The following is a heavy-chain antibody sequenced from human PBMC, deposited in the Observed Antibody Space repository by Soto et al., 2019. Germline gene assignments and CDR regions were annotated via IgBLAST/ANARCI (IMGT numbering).Heavy chain of an antibody. D-gene: IGHD1-26*01. CDR1: GGSISTYY. Sequence: ASETLSLTCTVSGGSISTYYWTWIRQPPGKGLEWIGYIDYSGSTNYNPSLKSRVTISIDTSKNQFSLKLTSVTAADTAVYFCARVMRYSRRPDASDIWCQGTMLTVSS. CDR2: IDYSGST. V-gene: IGHV4-59*01. J-gene: IGHJ4*03. CDR3: ARVMRYSRRPDASDI.